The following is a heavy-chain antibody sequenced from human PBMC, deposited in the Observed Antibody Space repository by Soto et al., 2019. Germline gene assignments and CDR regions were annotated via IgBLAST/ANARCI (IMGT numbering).Heavy chain of an antibody. J-gene: IGHJ6*02. V-gene: IGHV4-59*01. Sequence: SETLSLTCTVSGGSISSYYWSWIRQPPGKGLEWIGYIYYSGSTNYNPSLKSRVTISVDTSKNQFSLKLSSVTAADTAVYYCARVEGYSGYDLNLHGMDVWGQGTTVTVSS. CDR2: IYYSGST. CDR1: GGSISSYY. D-gene: IGHD5-12*01. CDR3: ARVEGYSGYDLNLHGMDV.